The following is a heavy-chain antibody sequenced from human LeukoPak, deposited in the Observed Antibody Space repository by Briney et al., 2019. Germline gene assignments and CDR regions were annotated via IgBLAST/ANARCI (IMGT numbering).Heavy chain of an antibody. CDR3: ARDVLGGGSYYVY. CDR1: GFTFSDYY. V-gene: IGHV3-11*05. CDR2: ISSSSSYT. Sequence: GGSLRLSCAASGFTFSDYYMSWIRQAPGKGLEWVSYISSSSSYTNYADAVKGRFTISRDNAKNSLYLQMNSLRAEDTAVYYCARDVLGGGSYYVYWGQGTLVTVSS. D-gene: IGHD1-26*01. J-gene: IGHJ4*02.